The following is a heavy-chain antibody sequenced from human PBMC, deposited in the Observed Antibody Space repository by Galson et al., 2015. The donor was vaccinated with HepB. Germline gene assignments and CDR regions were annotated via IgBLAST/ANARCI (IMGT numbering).Heavy chain of an antibody. J-gene: IGHJ5*02. Sequence: SVKVSCKASGYTFTSYGICWVRQAPGQGLEWIGWISAYNGNTNYAQKVQGRVTMTTDTSTSTAYMELRGLRSDDTAVYYCARGGIDYSSTHRPLNWFDPWGQGTLVTVSS. CDR3: ARGGIDYSSTHRPLNWFDP. CDR1: GYTFTSYG. D-gene: IGHD6-13*01. V-gene: IGHV1-18*04. CDR2: ISAYNGNT.